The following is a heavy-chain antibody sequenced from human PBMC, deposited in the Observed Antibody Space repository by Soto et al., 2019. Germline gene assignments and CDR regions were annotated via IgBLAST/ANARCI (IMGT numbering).Heavy chain of an antibody. J-gene: IGHJ4*02. CDR3: AREGRDNWNYGSASFDY. CDR1: GGSISSYY. D-gene: IGHD1-7*01. Sequence: PSETLSLTCTVSGGSISSYYWSWIRQPPGMGLEWIGYIYYSGSANYNPSLKSRVTISVDTSKNQFSLKLSSVTAADTAVYYCAREGRDNWNYGSASFDYWGQGTLVTVSS. V-gene: IGHV4-59*01. CDR2: IYYSGSA.